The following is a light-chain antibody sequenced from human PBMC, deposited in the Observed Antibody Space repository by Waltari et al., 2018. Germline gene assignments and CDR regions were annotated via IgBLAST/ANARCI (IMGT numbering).Light chain of an antibody. V-gene: IGKV4-1*01. J-gene: IGKJ5*01. CDR2: WAS. CDR3: HHYYIPPLT. Sequence: DIVMTQSPDSLAVSLGERATINCKSRQRLFSRSHSKTYIAWYQHKPGQPPKLLIYWASIRASGVPDRFSGSGSGTDFTLTISSLQAEDVAVYYCHHYYIPPLTFGQGTRLEI. CDR1: QRLFSRSHSKTY.